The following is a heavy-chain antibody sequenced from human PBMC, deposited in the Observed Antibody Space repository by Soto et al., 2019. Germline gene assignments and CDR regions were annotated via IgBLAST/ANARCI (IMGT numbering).Heavy chain of an antibody. D-gene: IGHD1-26*01. CDR2: VSATSDNT. CDR1: GFTFKNYV. CDR3: AKDLGPTTFVFDI. J-gene: IGHJ3*02. Sequence: GGSLRLSCTASGFTFKNYVMTWVRQPPGKGLERVSTVSATSDNTIYADSVKGRFTITRDNSKNTLFLQMNSLRVEDTALYYGAKDLGPTTFVFDIWGQGTMVTVSS. V-gene: IGHV3-23*01.